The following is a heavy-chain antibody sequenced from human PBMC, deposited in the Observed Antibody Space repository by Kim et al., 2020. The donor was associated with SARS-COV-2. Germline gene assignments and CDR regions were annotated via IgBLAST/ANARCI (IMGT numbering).Heavy chain of an antibody. J-gene: IGHJ6*02. CDR2: TYYRSKWYN. V-gene: IGHV6-1*01. D-gene: IGHD1-1*01. CDR1: GDSVSSNSAA. Sequence: SQTLSLTCAISGDSVSSNSAAWNWIRQSPSRGLEWLGRTYYRSKWYNDYAVSVKSRITINPDTSKNQFSLQLNSVTPEDTAVYYCARGGTTGVVYYYYGMDVWGQGTTVTVSS. CDR3: ARGGTTGVVYYYYGMDV.